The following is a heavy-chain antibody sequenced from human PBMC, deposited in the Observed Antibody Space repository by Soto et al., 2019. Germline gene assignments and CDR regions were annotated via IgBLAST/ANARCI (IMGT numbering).Heavy chain of an antibody. CDR2: MNPNSGNT. CDR1: GYTFTSYD. CDR3: TREMSSCAFDI. Sequence: QVQLVQSGAEVKKPGASVKVSCKTSGYTFTSYDINWVRQATGQGLEWMGWMNPNSGNTAYAQKFQGRVTMTRNTSISTASMELSILRSEDTAVYYCTREMSSCAFDIWCQWTMVTVSS. D-gene: IGHD1-1*01. J-gene: IGHJ3*02. V-gene: IGHV1-8*01.